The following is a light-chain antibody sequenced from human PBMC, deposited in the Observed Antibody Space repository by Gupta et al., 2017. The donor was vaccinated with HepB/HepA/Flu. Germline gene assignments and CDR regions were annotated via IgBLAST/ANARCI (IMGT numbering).Light chain of an antibody. CDR1: QGISNY. Sequence: DIQMTQSPSSLSASVGDRVTITCRASQGISNYLAWYQQKPGKVPKLLIYAASTWQSGVPSRFSGSGYGKYLTLTSNSRQQEDVATYYFQKDNSYPPFTFGHGTKVDIK. J-gene: IGKJ3*01. CDR2: AAS. CDR3: QKDNSYPPFT. V-gene: IGKV1-27*01.